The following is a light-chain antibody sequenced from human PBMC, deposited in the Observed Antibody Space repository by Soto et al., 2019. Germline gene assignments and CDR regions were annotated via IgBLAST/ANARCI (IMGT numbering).Light chain of an antibody. CDR3: QQDNSYPWT. J-gene: IGKJ1*01. V-gene: IGKV3-15*01. CDR1: QGVTTN. CDR2: DVS. Sequence: EIVMKQSPGTLSVSTGERATLSCRAGQGVTTNFAWYQQKSGQSPRLLIYDVSIRATGVPARFSGSRSGPEFTLTIRNLQPDDFATYYCQQDNSYPWTFGLGTKVDIK.